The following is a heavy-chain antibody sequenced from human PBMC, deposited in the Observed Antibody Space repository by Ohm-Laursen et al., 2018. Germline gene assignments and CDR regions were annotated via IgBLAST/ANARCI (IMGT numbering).Heavy chain of an antibody. CDR1: GGSISAYY. Sequence: GTLSLTCAVSGGSISAYYWTWIRQPPGKGLEWIGEINHGGSANYNPSLKSRVTISVDMSKNQFSLKLTSVTAADTAVYYCAKVAVAAHFDYWGQGTLVTVSS. J-gene: IGHJ4*02. CDR2: INHGGSA. CDR3: AKVAVAAHFDY. V-gene: IGHV4-34*01. D-gene: IGHD2-15*01.